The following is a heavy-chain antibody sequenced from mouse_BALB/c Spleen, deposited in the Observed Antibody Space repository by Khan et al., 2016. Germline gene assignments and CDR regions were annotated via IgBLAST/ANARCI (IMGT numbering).Heavy chain of an antibody. V-gene: IGHV1S81*02. CDR3: TRTYDRYDAWFAY. CDR2: INPSNGGT. CDR1: GYTFTSYY. J-gene: IGHJ3*01. D-gene: IGHD2-14*01. Sequence: QVQLQQSGAELVKPGASVKLSCKASGYTFTSYYMYWVKQRPGQGLEWIGEINPSNGGTNFNEKFKSKATLTVDKSSSTAYMQLSSLTSEDSAVYYCTRTYDRYDAWFAYWGQGTLVTVSA.